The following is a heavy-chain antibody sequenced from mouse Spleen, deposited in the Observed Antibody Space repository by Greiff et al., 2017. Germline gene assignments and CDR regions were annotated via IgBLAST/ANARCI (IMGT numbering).Heavy chain of an antibody. V-gene: IGHV5-17*01. J-gene: IGHJ3*01. CDR2: ISSGSSTI. CDR3: ARETGKLAY. Sequence: EVQLVESGGGLVKPGGSLKLSCAASGFTFSDYGMHWVRQAPEKGLEWVAYISSGSSTIYYADTVKGRFTISRDNAKNTLFLQMTSLRSEDTAMYYCARETGKLAYWGQGTLVTVSA. D-gene: IGHD4-1*01. CDR1: GFTFSDYG.